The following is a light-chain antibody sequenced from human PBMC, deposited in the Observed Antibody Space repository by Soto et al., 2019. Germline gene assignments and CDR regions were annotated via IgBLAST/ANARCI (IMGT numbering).Light chain of an antibody. CDR3: SSYTSSSTVV. J-gene: IGLJ1*01. CDR2: EVR. Sequence: QSALTQPASVSGSPGQSITISCTGTSSDVGGFKYVSWYQQHPGKAPKLMIYEVRNRPSGVSNRFSGSKSGNTASLTISGLQAEDEADYYCSSYTSSSTVVFGTGTKLTVL. CDR1: SSDVGGFKY. V-gene: IGLV2-14*01.